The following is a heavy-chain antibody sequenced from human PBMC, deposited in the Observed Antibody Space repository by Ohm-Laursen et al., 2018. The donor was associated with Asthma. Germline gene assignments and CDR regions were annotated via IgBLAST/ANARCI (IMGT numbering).Heavy chain of an antibody. D-gene: IGHD5-24*01. CDR1: GLTFSDYF. Sequence: GSLRLSCTASGLTFSDYFMHWVRHGPGEGLVWISHIFPDGRRTNYADSVKGRFTISRDDAKNTLYLQMNSLRADDTAVYYCARGNLEGLHWGQGTLVTVSS. V-gene: IGHV3-74*01. CDR3: ARGNLEGLH. CDR2: IFPDGRRT. J-gene: IGHJ4*02.